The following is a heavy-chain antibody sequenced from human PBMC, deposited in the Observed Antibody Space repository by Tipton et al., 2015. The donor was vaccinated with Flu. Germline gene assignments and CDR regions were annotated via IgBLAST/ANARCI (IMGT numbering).Heavy chain of an antibody. CDR2: IYTSGST. CDR1: GGSFSGYY. D-gene: IGHD4-17*01. Sequence: TLSLTCAVYGGSFSGYYWSWIRQPAGKGLEWIGRIYTSGSTNYNPSLKSRVTISVDTSKNQFSLKLSSVTAADTAVYYCARVPPLTVTTPLYWYFDLWGRGTLVTVSS. J-gene: IGHJ2*01. V-gene: IGHV4-59*10. CDR3: ARVPPLTVTTPLYWYFDL.